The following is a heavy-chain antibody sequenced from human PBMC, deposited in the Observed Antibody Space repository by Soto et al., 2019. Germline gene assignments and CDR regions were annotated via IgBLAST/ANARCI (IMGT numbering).Heavy chain of an antibody. D-gene: IGHD6-13*01. CDR1: GFTFSSYG. J-gene: IGHJ6*02. CDR2: ISYDGSNK. V-gene: IGHV3-30*18. Sequence: GGSLRLSCAASGFTFSSYGMHWVRQAPGKGLEWVAVISYDGSNKYYADSVKGRFTISRDNSKNTLYLQMNSLRAEDTAVYYCAKDFAAAGTGYYYYYGMDVWGQRTTVTVSS. CDR3: AKDFAAAGTGYYYYYGMDV.